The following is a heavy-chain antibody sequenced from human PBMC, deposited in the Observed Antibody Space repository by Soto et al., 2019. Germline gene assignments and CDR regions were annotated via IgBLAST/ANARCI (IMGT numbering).Heavy chain of an antibody. CDR3: SRQGEFCGSDVYSYGMDV. Sequence: LRLSCTASGFTFGDFAMAWIHQARGKGVESVSFIRSAPYGRATEYAASVKGRITISRDDSKIIAYLHMYSLTTKDTAVYYCSRQGEFCGSDVYSYGMDVWGQGTTVTVSS. CDR1: GFTFGDFA. V-gene: IGHV3-49*03. D-gene: IGHD3-10*01. J-gene: IGHJ6*02. CDR2: IRSAPYGRAT.